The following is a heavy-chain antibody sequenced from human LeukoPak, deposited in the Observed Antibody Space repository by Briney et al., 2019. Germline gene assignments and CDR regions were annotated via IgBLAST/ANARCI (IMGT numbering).Heavy chain of an antibody. V-gene: IGHV3-23*01. J-gene: IGHJ4*02. D-gene: IGHD5-24*01. CDR1: GLRFSSFA. CDR2: IRGNGET. Sequence: PGGSLRLSCAASGLRFSSFAMSWVRQGPARGLEWVSSIRGNGETFYADAVKGRCTFSSDSSRKTVCFQLINRIGEDAAIYFFAKARWVSSTDAVRGGQGTLVTLS. CDR3: AKARWVSSTDAVR.